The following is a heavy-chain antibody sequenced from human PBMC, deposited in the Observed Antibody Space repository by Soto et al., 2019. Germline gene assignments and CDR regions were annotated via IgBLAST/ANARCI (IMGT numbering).Heavy chain of an antibody. J-gene: IGHJ5*02. CDR3: ATGATAEMP. V-gene: IGHV1-2*02. CDR1: GYIFSGYY. Sequence: QVQLVQSGATVEKPGASVKVSCKASGYIFSGYYMHWVRQAPGQGLEWMGWINPIGGGTHYAQKFQGRVTMTTDTSISTAYMELTSLGSDDTAVYYCATGATAEMPWGQGTLVTVSS. D-gene: IGHD1-26*01. CDR2: INPIGGGT.